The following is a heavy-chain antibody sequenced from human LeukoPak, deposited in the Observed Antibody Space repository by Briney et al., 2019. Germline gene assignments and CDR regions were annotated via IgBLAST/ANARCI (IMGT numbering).Heavy chain of an antibody. D-gene: IGHD6-19*01. Sequence: TGGSLRLSCAVSGFTFSNYWMTWVRQAPGKGLEWVANIKHDGSGPSYLDSVGGRFTISRDNARNSLSLQMTSLRAEDTAVYYCARAREITVSGTDYFDYWGQGTLVTVSS. V-gene: IGHV3-7*01. CDR1: GFTFSNYW. CDR2: IKHDGSGP. J-gene: IGHJ4*02. CDR3: ARAREITVSGTDYFDY.